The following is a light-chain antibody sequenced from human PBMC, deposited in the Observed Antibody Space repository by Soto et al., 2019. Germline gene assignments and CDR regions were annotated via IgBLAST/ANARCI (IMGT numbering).Light chain of an antibody. CDR2: GAS. V-gene: IGKV1-6*01. CDR1: QGIRDE. CDR3: LQEDNCPRS. Sequence: AIQMTQFPASLSASVGDRVTITCRASQGIRDELGWYQQKPGKAPKPLIYGASRLESGVPSRFSGSGSGTDFSLTIFSLRPEDSATYFCLQEDNCPRSFGQGNKLQIK. J-gene: IGKJ2*01.